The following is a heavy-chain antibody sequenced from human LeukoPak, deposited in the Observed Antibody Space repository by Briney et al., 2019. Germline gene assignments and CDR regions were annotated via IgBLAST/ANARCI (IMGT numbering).Heavy chain of an antibody. J-gene: IGHJ5*02. V-gene: IGHV1-2*02. Sequence: ASVKLFSKASGYTFTGYYMHWVRQAPGQGLEWMGWIKPNNGGTNYAQKFQGRVTMTRDTSISTAYMELSRLRSDDTAVYYCARARGDIVVVRADIWFDPWGQGTRVTVSS. CDR1: GYTFTGYY. D-gene: IGHD2-2*01. CDR2: IKPNNGGT. CDR3: ARARGDIVVVRADIWFDP.